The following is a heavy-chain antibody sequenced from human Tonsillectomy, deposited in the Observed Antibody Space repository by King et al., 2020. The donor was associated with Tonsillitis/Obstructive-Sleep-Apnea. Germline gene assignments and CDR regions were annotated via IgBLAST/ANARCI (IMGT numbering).Heavy chain of an antibody. J-gene: IGHJ5*02. D-gene: IGHD3-3*01. CDR1: GYTFTSYA. Sequence: QLVQSGAEVKKPGASVKVSCKASGYTFTSYAMHWVRQAPGQRLEWMGWINAGNGNTKYSQKFQGRVTITRDTSASTAYMELSSLRSEDTAVYYCARESGHYDFWSGCYFNWFDPWGQGTLVTVSS. V-gene: IGHV1-3*01. CDR2: INAGNGNT. CDR3: ARESGHYDFWSGCYFNWFDP.